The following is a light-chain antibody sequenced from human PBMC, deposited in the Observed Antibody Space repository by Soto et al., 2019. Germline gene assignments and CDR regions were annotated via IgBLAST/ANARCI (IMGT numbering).Light chain of an antibody. J-gene: IGKJ1*01. Sequence: DIHLTQSPSSLSASVGDRVTITCWASQNINNYLIWFQHKPGKAPKLLIYAASILQSGVPSRFSGTGSGTDFTLTISSLQPEDFATYSCQQSYTTPWTFGQGTKVEI. CDR1: QNINNY. V-gene: IGKV1-39*01. CDR3: QQSYTTPWT. CDR2: AAS.